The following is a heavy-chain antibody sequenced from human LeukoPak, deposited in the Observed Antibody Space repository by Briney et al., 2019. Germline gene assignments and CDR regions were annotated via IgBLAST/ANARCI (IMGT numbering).Heavy chain of an antibody. D-gene: IGHD5-18*01. CDR1: GFTFSSYW. V-gene: IGHV3-7*01. J-gene: IGHJ4*02. CDR2: VNQGGSEK. CDR3: SRGRGYSYGSIDY. Sequence: PGGSLRLSCAASGFTFSSYWMSWVRQAPGKGLEWVANVNQGGSEKYYVDSVKGRFTISRDNAKNSLYLQMNSLRAEDTAVYYCSRGRGYSYGSIDYWGQGTLVTVSS.